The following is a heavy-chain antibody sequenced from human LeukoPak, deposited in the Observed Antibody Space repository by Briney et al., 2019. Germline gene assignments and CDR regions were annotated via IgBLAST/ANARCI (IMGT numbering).Heavy chain of an antibody. CDR2: INHSGST. V-gene: IGHV4-34*01. CDR3: AREGWILRGYFDY. CDR1: GFTFSNAW. Sequence: GSLRLSCAASGFTFSNAWMNWIRQPPGKGLEWIGEINHSGSTNYNPSLKSRVTISVDTSKNQFSLKLSSVTAADTAVYYCAREGWILRGYFDYWGQGTLVTVSS. D-gene: IGHD5-18*01. J-gene: IGHJ4*02.